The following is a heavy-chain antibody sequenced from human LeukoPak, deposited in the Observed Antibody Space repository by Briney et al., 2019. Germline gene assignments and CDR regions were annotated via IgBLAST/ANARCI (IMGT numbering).Heavy chain of an antibody. CDR3: ARVRGSGKYYYYYMDV. D-gene: IGHD3-10*01. CDR2: IYYSGST. V-gene: IGHV4-61*05. CDR1: GGSISSSSYY. J-gene: IGHJ6*03. Sequence: SETLSLTCTVSGGSISSSSYYWGWIRQPPGKGLEWIGYIYYSGSTNYNPSLKSRVTISVDTSKNQFSLKLSSVTAADTAVYYCARVRGSGKYYYYYMDVWGKGTTVTISS.